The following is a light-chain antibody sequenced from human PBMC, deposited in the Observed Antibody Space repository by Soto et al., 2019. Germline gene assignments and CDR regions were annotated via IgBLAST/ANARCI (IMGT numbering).Light chain of an antibody. CDR2: EVS. CDR3: SSYTSSSTVVV. CDR1: SSDVGGYNY. Sequence: QSVLTQPASVSGSPGQSITISCTGTSSDVGGYNYVSWYQQHPGKAPKLMIYEVSNRPSGVSNRFSGSKSGNTASLTISGLQAEDEADYYCSSYTSSSTVVVFGGGTKL. V-gene: IGLV2-14*01. J-gene: IGLJ2*01.